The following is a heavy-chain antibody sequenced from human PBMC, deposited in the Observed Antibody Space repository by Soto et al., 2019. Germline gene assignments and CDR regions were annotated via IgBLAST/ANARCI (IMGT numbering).Heavy chain of an antibody. CDR1: GYSFTSLD. V-gene: IGHV1-8*01. Sequence: QVQLVQSGAEVREPGASVKVSGKASGYSFTSLDINWVRQTAGQGLEWMGWMQPSTGRTGYAQKFQGRVTMTRDTSINTAYMELTTLTSDETAFYYCARGVSAGVDYWGQGTLVTVSS. D-gene: IGHD1-26*01. J-gene: IGHJ4*02. CDR2: MQPSTGRT. CDR3: ARGVSAGVDY.